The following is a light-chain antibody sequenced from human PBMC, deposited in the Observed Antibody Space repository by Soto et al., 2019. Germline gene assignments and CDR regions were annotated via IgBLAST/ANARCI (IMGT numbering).Light chain of an antibody. CDR1: QSVSNN. CDR2: GAS. V-gene: IGKV3D-15*01. J-gene: IGKJ1*01. CDR3: QHHSNWLWT. Sequence: EIGMTQSPATLSVSPGETATLSCRASQSVSNNVDWYQQKPGKAPKLLIYGASTWETGIPARLSGSGSGTDFTLTISSLEPEDFAIYYCQHHSNWLWTFGQGTKVDI.